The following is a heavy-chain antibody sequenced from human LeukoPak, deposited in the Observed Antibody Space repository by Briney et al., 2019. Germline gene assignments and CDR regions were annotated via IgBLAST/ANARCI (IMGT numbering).Heavy chain of an antibody. V-gene: IGHV1-46*01. CDR1: GYTFTDYY. Sequence: ASVKVSCKASGYTFTDYYMHWVRQAPGQGLEWMGIINPSGDNTNYAQKFKGRVTMTRDTSTSTVYLELSSLRSEDTAVYYYVSSIAAAPFDSWGQGTLVTVSS. J-gene: IGHJ4*02. D-gene: IGHD6-13*01. CDR3: VSSIAAAPFDS. CDR2: INPSGDNT.